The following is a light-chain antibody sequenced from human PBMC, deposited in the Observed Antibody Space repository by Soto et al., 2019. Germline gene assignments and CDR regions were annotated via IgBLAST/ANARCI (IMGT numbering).Light chain of an antibody. CDR1: SGDIGDYNY. CDR2: DVN. Sequence: QSALTQPASVSGSPGQSITISCVGTSGDIGDYNYVSWYQQHPGKVPKVIIYDVNNRPAGVSYRFSGTKSGNTASLTVSGVQAEDEADYYCCSYTRSGTLIFGTGTKLTVL. V-gene: IGLV2-14*01. J-gene: IGLJ1*01. CDR3: CSYTRSGTLI.